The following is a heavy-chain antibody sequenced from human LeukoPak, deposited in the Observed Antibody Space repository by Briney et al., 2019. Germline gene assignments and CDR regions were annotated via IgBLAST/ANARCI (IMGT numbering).Heavy chain of an antibody. CDR3: ARGGDWFGP. Sequence: ASVKVSCKASGGTLSTYTISWLRQAPGQGLEWMGRITPLLTITKYAQKFQGRVTITADRSTSRVHMELNSLTSEDTAVYYCARGGDWFGPWGQGSLVTVSS. CDR1: GGTLSTYT. D-gene: IGHD3-10*01. V-gene: IGHV1-69*02. CDR2: ITPLLTIT. J-gene: IGHJ5*02.